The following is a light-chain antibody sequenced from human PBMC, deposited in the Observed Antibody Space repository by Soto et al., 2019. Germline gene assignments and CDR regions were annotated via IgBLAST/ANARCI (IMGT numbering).Light chain of an antibody. CDR2: TAS. V-gene: IGKV1-16*01. CDR3: QQYDSFPLT. J-gene: IGKJ4*01. Sequence: DIQMTQSPSSLSASVGDSVTITCRASQGINKFLAWFQQKPGTAPKSLISTASRLQSGVPSRFSGSGSGTDFTLTINSLQAEDFATYYCQQYDSFPLTFGGGTRVEIK. CDR1: QGINKF.